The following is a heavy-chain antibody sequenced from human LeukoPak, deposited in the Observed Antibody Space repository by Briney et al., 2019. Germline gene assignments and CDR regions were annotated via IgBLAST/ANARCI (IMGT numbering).Heavy chain of an antibody. D-gene: IGHD3-3*01. V-gene: IGHV4-34*01. CDR3: AGKYYDFWSGSDY. Sequence: SETLSLTCAVYGGSFSGYYWSWIRQPPGKGLEWIVEINHSGSTNYNPSLKSRVTISVDTSKNQFSLKLSSVTAADTAVYYCAGKYYDFWSGSDYWGQGTLVTVSS. CDR2: INHSGST. J-gene: IGHJ4*02. CDR1: GGSFSGYY.